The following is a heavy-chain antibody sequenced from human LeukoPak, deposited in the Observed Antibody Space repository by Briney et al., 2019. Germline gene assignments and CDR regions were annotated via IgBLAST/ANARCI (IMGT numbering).Heavy chain of an antibody. CDR2: ISSSGATM. Sequence: GGSLRLSCAASEFTFSSFEMAWVRQAPGKGLEWVSCISSSGATMSYGDSVRGRFTISRADAKNSLYLQMNSLRGEDTAVYYCARVGGTTTTSFDYWGQGTLVTVSS. CDR3: ARVGGTTTTSFDY. J-gene: IGHJ4*02. CDR1: EFTFSSFE. V-gene: IGHV3-48*03. D-gene: IGHD4-17*01.